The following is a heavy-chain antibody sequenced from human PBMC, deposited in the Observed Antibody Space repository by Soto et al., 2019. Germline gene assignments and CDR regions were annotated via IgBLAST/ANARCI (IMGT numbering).Heavy chain of an antibody. CDR2: IYYSGST. CDR3: ARQSVVVAATPPWFDP. J-gene: IGHJ5*02. CDR1: GGSISSSSYY. D-gene: IGHD2-15*01. Sequence: QLQLQESGPGLVKPSETLSLTCTVSGGSISSSSYYWGWIRQPPGKGLEWMGSIYYSGSTYYNPSLKRRVTLSVDTSKNQFSLKLSSVTAADTAVYYCARQSVVVAATPPWFDPWGQGTLVTVSS. V-gene: IGHV4-39*01.